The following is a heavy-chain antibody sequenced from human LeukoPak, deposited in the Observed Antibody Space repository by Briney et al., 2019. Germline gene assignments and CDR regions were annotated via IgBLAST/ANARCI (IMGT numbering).Heavy chain of an antibody. CDR1: AGSISSGSYY. CDR2: IYTSGST. D-gene: IGHD6-13*01. Sequence: SQTLSLTCTVAAGSISSGSYYWSWIRQPARNGLEWIVRIYTSGSTNYNPSLKSRVTISVDTSKNQFSLKLSSVTAADTAVYYCARVGAAAFDPWGQGTLVTVSS. V-gene: IGHV4-61*02. CDR3: ARVGAAAFDP. J-gene: IGHJ5*02.